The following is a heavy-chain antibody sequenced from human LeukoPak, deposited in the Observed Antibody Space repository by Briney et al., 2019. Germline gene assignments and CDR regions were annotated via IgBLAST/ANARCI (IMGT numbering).Heavy chain of an antibody. D-gene: IGHD2-2*01. Sequence: ASVKVSCKASGYTFTGYYMHWVRQAPGQGLEWMGWINPNSGGTNYAQKFQGRVTMTRDTSISTAYMQLSRLRSDDTAVYYCPRDVDILVVPAAPGSSSWYNWFDPWGQGTLVTVSS. CDR2: INPNSGGT. CDR1: GYTFTGYY. J-gene: IGHJ5*02. V-gene: IGHV1-2*02. CDR3: PRDVDILVVPAAPGSSSWYNWFDP.